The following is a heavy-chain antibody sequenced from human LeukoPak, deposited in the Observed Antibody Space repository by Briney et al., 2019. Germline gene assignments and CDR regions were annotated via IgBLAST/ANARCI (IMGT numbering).Heavy chain of an antibody. V-gene: IGHV4-34*01. CDR2: IYYSGST. CDR3: ARDEGLRGVTSYFDY. J-gene: IGHJ4*02. D-gene: IGHD4-17*01. Sequence: SETLSLTCAVYGGSFSGYYWSWIRQPPGKGLEWIGSIYYSGSTYYNPSLKSRVPISVDTSKNQFSLKLSSVTAADTAVYYCARDEGLRGVTSYFDYWGQGTLVTVSS. CDR1: GGSFSGYY.